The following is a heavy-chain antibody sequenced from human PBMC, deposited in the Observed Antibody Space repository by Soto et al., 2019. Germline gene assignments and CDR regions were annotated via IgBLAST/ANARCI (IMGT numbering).Heavy chain of an antibody. CDR3: ARLRYDILTGYSGGWFDP. J-gene: IGHJ5*02. D-gene: IGHD3-9*01. V-gene: IGHV4-59*08. CDR2: IYYTGST. Sequence: SETLSLTCTVSGGAISSYYWSWIRQPPGKGLEWIGYIYYTGSTYYNPSLKSRVTISVDTSKNQFSLNLRSVTAADTAMYYCARLRYDILTGYSGGWFDPWGQGTLVTVSS. CDR1: GGAISSYY.